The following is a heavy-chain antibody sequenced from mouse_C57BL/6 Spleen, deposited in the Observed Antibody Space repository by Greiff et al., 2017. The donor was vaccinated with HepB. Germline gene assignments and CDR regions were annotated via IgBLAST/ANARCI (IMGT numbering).Heavy chain of an antibody. CDR1: GYTFTSYW. V-gene: IGHV1-69*01. CDR3: ARWELLRQSRAMDY. D-gene: IGHD1-1*01. CDR2: IDPSDSYT. Sequence: QVQLKQPGAELVMPGASVKLSCKASGYTFTSYWMHWVKQRPGQGLEWIGEIDPSDSYTNYNQKFKGKSTLTVDKSSSTAYMQLSSLTSEDSAVYYCARWELLRQSRAMDYWGQGTSVTVSS. J-gene: IGHJ4*01.